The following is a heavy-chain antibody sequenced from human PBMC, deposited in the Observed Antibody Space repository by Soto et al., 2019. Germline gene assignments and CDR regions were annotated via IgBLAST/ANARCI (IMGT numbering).Heavy chain of an antibody. CDR2: ISAYNVNT. Sequence: QVQLVQSGAEVKKPGASVKVSCKASGYTFTSYGISWVRQAPGQGLEWMGWISAYNVNTNYAQKLQGRVTMTTDTSTSTAYMELRSLRSDDTAVYYCARDAPTPYYDFWSGYTNNWFDPWGQGTLVTVSS. V-gene: IGHV1-18*01. CDR3: ARDAPTPYYDFWSGYTNNWFDP. J-gene: IGHJ5*02. D-gene: IGHD3-3*01. CDR1: GYTFTSYG.